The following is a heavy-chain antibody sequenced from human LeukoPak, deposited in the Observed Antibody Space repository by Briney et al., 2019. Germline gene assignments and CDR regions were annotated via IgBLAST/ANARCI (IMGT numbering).Heavy chain of an antibody. J-gene: IGHJ4*02. V-gene: IGHV1-18*01. Sequence: ASVRVSCNVSGYSFSKFGISWVRQAPGQGLEWMGWISAHSGKTNYAPRLQDRVTMTTDTSTSAAYMELRSLTSDDTAIYYCARVWSAYGDPLEYDYWGQGTLVIVSS. CDR3: ARVWSAYGDPLEYDY. CDR2: ISAHSGKT. D-gene: IGHD4-17*01. CDR1: GYSFSKFG.